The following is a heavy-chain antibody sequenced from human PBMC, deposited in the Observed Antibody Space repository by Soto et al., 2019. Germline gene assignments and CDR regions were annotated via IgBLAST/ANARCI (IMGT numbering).Heavy chain of an antibody. CDR3: ARGGGWPTVTPSDAFDI. CDR2: INAGNGNT. J-gene: IGHJ3*02. D-gene: IGHD4-17*01. V-gene: IGHV1-3*01. CDR1: GYTFTSYA. Sequence: QVQLVQSGAEVKKPGASVKVSCKASGYTFTSYAMHWVRQAPGQRLEWMGWINAGNGNTKYSQKFQGRVTITRDTSASTAYMELSSLRSEDTAVYYCARGGGWPTVTPSDAFDIWGQGTMVTVSS.